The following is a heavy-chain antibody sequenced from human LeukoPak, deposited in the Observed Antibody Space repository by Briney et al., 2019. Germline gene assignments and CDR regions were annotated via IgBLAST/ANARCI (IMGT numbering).Heavy chain of an antibody. Sequence: SETLSLTCIVSGGSISSYYWSWIRQPPGKGLEWIGNIYSSGTTNYNPSLKSRVTISMDTSKNQFSLKLSSVTAADTAVYYCARRDRAAVAPVFDFWGQGALVIVSS. J-gene: IGHJ4*02. V-gene: IGHV4-59*13. CDR2: IYSSGTT. CDR3: ARRDRAAVAPVFDF. CDR1: GGSISSYY. D-gene: IGHD6-25*01.